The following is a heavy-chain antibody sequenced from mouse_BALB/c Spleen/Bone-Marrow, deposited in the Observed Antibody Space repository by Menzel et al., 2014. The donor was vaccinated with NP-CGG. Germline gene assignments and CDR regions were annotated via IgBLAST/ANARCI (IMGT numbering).Heavy chain of an antibody. D-gene: IGHD2-12*01. CDR2: INPSTGYT. CDR3: ARYGGRSYDGFAY. Sequence: QVQLQQSGAELAKPGASVKMSCKASGYTFTIYWMHWAKQRPGQGLEWIGYINPSTGYTEYNQKFKDKATLTADKSSSTAYMQLSSLTSEDSAVYYCARYGGRSYDGFAYWGQGTLVTVSA. J-gene: IGHJ3*01. V-gene: IGHV1-7*01. CDR1: GYTFTIYW.